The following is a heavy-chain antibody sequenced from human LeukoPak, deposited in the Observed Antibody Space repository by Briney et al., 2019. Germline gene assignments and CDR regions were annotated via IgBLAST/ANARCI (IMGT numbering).Heavy chain of an antibody. CDR1: GFTFSSYA. D-gene: IGHD3-3*01. CDR3: AKDLRFLEWLSKFDY. V-gene: IGHV3-23*01. CDR2: ISGSGGST. Sequence: PGGSLRLSCAASGFTFSSYAMSWVRQAPGKGLEWVSAISGSGGSTYYAGSVKGRFTISRDNSKNTLYLQMNSLRAEDTAVYYCAKDLRFLEWLSKFDYWGKGTLVTVSS. J-gene: IGHJ4*02.